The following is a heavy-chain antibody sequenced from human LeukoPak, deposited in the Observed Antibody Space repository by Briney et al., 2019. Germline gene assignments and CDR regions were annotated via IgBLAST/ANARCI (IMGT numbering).Heavy chain of an antibody. CDR1: GXSISSYY. Sequence: PSETLSLTFTVSGXSISSYYWNWIRQPPGKGLEWIGFIYSSGSTTYNPSLKSRVTISVDTSKNQFSLKLRSVTDADTAVYHCARGGSSSWRIGYYFDFWGQGTLVTVSS. D-gene: IGHD6-13*01. V-gene: IGHV4-59*01. J-gene: IGHJ4*02. CDR3: ARGGSSSWRIGYYFDF. CDR2: IYSSGST.